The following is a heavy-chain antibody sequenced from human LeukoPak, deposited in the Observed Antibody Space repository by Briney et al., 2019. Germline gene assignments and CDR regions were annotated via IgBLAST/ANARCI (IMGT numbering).Heavy chain of an antibody. V-gene: IGHV3-7*01. D-gene: IGHD1-26*01. CDR1: GFTFTTYW. J-gene: IGHJ4*02. Sequence: PGGSLRLSCAASGFTFTTYWMAWVRQAPGKGLEWVANIKGDESARHPADSVKGRFTISRDNTQNSVYLQMSSLRGEDTAVYYCARDVGGSLDYWGQGTLVTVSS. CDR2: IKGDESAR. CDR3: ARDVGGSLDY.